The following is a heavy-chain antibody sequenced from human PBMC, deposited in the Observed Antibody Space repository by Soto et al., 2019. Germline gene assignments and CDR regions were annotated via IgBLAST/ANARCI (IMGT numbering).Heavy chain of an antibody. V-gene: IGHV1-69*12. CDR3: ARGVSRGSFPPFDL. J-gene: IGHJ4*02. Sequence: QVQLVQSGAEVKKPGSSVKISCKASGDTFSSYSFSWVRQAPGQGFEWMGGFSPIFGAPTYAQNFLVRVTITADELTSTVYLELSSLRYDDTAVYYCARGVSRGSFPPFDLWGQGNLVTVSS. D-gene: IGHD1-26*01. CDR2: FSPIFGAP. CDR1: GDTFSSYS.